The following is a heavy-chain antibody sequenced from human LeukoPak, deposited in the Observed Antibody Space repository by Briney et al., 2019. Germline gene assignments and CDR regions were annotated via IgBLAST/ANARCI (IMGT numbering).Heavy chain of an antibody. D-gene: IGHD6-19*01. J-gene: IGHJ4*02. CDR3: VRHTTSGWYQVVY. CDR2: INHSGST. CDR1: GGSFRGYY. V-gene: IGHV4-34*01. Sequence: NPSETLSLTCAVYGGSFRGYYWSWIRQPPGKGLEWIGEINHSGSTNYNPSLKSRVTISVDTSKNQFSLKLTSVTAADTAVYYCVRHTTSGWYQVVYWGQGTLVTVSS.